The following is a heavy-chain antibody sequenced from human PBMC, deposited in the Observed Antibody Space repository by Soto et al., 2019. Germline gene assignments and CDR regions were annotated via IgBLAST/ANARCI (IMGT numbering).Heavy chain of an antibody. D-gene: IGHD1-1*01. CDR3: TTEPRYTDASHI. Sequence: PGGSLRLSCAASGFPFNNAWMNWVRQAPGKGLEWVGRIKSKGDGATTDYGAPVKGRFTISRDDSKNTLYLQMNSLKTEDTAVYYCTTEPRYTDASHIWGQGTMVTVSS. CDR2: IKSKGDGATT. J-gene: IGHJ3*02. V-gene: IGHV3-15*01. CDR1: GFPFNNAW.